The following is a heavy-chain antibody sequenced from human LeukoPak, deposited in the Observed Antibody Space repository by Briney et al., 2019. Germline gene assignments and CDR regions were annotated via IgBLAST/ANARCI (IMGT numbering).Heavy chain of an antibody. D-gene: IGHD6-13*01. J-gene: IGHJ5*02. CDR3: ARDRKVESAAANWFDP. CDR2: IYYSGST. V-gene: IGHV4-59*12. Sequence: SETLSLTCTVSGGSISSYYWSWIRQPPGKGLEWIGYIYYSGSTNYNPSLKSRVTISVDTSKNQFSLKLSSVTAADTAVYYCARDRKVESAAANWFDPWGQGTLVTVSS. CDR1: GGSISSYY.